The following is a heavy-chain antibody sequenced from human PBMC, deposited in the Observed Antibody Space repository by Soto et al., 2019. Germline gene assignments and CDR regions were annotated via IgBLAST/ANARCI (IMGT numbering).Heavy chain of an antibody. CDR1: GFTFSTFA. CDR3: ARVDDILTGYWATPYYDYGMDV. Sequence: QVQLVESGGGVVQPGRSLRLSCAASGFTFSTFAMHWVRQPPGRGLEWVAVTSHDGSKTDYADSVKGRFTISRDNSNKKLYLQMNSLRTEDTAVYYCARVDDILTGYWATPYYDYGMDVWGKGTRVTVSS. CDR2: TSHDGSKT. J-gene: IGHJ6*04. D-gene: IGHD3-9*01. V-gene: IGHV3-30-3*01.